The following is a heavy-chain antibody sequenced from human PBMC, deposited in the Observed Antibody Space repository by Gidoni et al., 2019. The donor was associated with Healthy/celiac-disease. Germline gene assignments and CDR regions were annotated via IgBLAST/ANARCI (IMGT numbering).Heavy chain of an antibody. CDR2: ISISSSTI. Sequence: EVQRVESGGGWVQPGGSRRRSGAASGFTFSSYSMNWVRQAPGKGLEWVSYISISSSTIYYADSVKGRFTISRDNAKNSLYLQMNSLRDEDTAVYYCARGQESYSSSWYWNWYWYFDLWGRGTLVTVSS. D-gene: IGHD6-13*01. CDR3: ARGQESYSSSWYWNWYWYFDL. J-gene: IGHJ2*01. CDR1: GFTFSSYS. V-gene: IGHV3-48*02.